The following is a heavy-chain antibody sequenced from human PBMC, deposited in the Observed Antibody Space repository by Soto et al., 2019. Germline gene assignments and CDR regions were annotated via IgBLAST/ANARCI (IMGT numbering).Heavy chain of an antibody. J-gene: IGHJ4*02. Sequence: QVQLVESGGGVVQPGRSLRLSCAASGFTFSNYGMHWVRQAPGKGLEWVAIISYDGDNEYYADSVRGRFTISRDNSKNTLYLQTRSLRHEDTAVYYCAKDGGPVYCNSPGCSANHFASWGQGTLVTVSS. CDR1: GFTFSNYG. CDR2: ISYDGDNE. CDR3: AKDGGPVYCNSPGCSANHFAS. D-gene: IGHD2-2*01. V-gene: IGHV3-30*18.